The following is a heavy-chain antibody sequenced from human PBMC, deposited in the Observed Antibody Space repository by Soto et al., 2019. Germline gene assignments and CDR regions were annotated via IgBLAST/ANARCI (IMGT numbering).Heavy chain of an antibody. Sequence: QVQLQESGPRLVKPSETLSLTCTVSGDSISSYYWTWILQPPGKGLEWIGYIYYSGSTNYTPSLKSRVTISVDTSKNQCSLKLTSVTAADTAVYYCARGVATIGPWGQGTLVTVSS. CDR3: ARGVATIGP. CDR1: GDSISSYY. J-gene: IGHJ5*02. V-gene: IGHV4-59*13. CDR2: IYYSGST. D-gene: IGHD5-12*01.